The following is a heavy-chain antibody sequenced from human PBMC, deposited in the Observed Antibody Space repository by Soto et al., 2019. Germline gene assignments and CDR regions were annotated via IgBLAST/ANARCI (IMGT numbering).Heavy chain of an antibody. CDR1: GYSFTSYW. J-gene: IGHJ6*02. CDR3: ARGRVVPAASTPYGMDV. V-gene: IGHV5-10-1*01. CDR2: IDPSDSYT. D-gene: IGHD2-2*01. Sequence: HGESLKISCKGSGYSFTSYWISWVRQMPGKGLEWMGRIDPSDSYTNYSPSFQGHVTISADKSISTAYLQWSSLKASDTAMYYCARGRVVPAASTPYGMDVWGQGTTVTVSS.